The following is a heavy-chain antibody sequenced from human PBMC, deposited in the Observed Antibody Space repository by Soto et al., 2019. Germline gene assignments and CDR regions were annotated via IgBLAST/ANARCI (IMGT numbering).Heavy chain of an antibody. CDR3: ASCLAAAGPYYYYGMDV. Sequence: GGSLRLSCAASGFTFSSYEMNWVRQAPGKGLEWVSYISSSGSTIYYADSVKGRFTISRDNAKNSLYLQMNSLRAEDTAVYYCASCLAAAGPYYYYGMDVWGQGTTVTVSS. V-gene: IGHV3-48*03. CDR1: GFTFSSYE. CDR2: ISSSGSTI. J-gene: IGHJ6*02. D-gene: IGHD6-13*01.